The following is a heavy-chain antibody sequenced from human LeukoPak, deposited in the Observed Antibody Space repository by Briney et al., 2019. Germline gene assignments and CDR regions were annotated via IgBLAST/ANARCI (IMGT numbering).Heavy chain of an antibody. Sequence: GGSLRLSCAASGFTFGSYAMSWVRQAPGKGLEWVSTISGSGGSTYYAVSVKGRFTISRDNSKNTLYLQMNSLRAEDTAVYYCAKGNDYGDYVATDVWGQGTTVTVSS. CDR3: AKGNDYGDYVATDV. CDR1: GFTFGSYA. V-gene: IGHV3-23*01. CDR2: ISGSGGST. D-gene: IGHD4-17*01. J-gene: IGHJ6*02.